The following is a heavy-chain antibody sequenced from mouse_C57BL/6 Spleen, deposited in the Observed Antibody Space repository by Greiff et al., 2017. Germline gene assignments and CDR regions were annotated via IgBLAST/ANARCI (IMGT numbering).Heavy chain of an antibody. CDR3: ARGYYSNYFDY. CDR1: GYTFTSYW. Sequence: QVQLQQPGAELVKPGASVKLSCKASGYTFTSYWMQWVKQRPGQGLEWIGEIDPSDSYTNYNQNFKGKATLTVDTSSSTAYMQLSSLTSEDSAVYYCARGYYSNYFDYWGQGTTLTVSS. D-gene: IGHD2-5*01. CDR2: IDPSDSYT. V-gene: IGHV1-50*01. J-gene: IGHJ2*01.